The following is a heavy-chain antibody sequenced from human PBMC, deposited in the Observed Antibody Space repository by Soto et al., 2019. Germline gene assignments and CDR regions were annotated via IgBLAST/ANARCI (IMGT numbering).Heavy chain of an antibody. V-gene: IGHV1-18*04. CDR1: GYTFTSYG. CDR3: ARDGPPYCGGDCYSDY. J-gene: IGHJ4*02. D-gene: IGHD2-21*02. CDR2: ISAYNGNT. Sequence: ASVKVSCTASGYTFTSYGISWVRQAPGQGLEWMGWISAYNGNTNYAQKLQGRVTMTTDTSTSTAYMELRSLRSDDTAVYYCARDGPPYCGGDCYSDYWGQGTLVTVSS.